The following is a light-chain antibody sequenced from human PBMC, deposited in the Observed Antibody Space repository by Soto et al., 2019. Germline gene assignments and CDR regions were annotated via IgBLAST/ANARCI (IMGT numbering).Light chain of an antibody. CDR1: SSDVGSYNL. CDR3: SSVTTSSTRV. V-gene: IGLV2-14*02. Sequence: QSALTQPASVSGSPGQSITISCTGTSSDVGSYNLVSWYQQFPGKAPKLMIYEVSYRPSGVSSRFSGSKSGNTASLTISGLQAEDEADYYCSSVTTSSTRVFGTGTKLTVL. J-gene: IGLJ1*01. CDR2: EVS.